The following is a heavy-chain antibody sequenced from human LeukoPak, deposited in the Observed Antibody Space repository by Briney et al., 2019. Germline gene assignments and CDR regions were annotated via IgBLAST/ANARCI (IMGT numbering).Heavy chain of an antibody. V-gene: IGHV1-18*01. J-gene: IGHJ1*01. CDR2: ISAYNGNT. Sequence: ASVKVSCTASGYTFTSYGISWVRQAPGQGLEWMGWISAYNGNTNYAQKLQGRVTMTTDTSTSTAYMELSSLRSEDTAVYYCASSGSKRYSYGYWGQGTLVTASS. CDR1: GYTFTSYG. CDR3: ASSGSKRYSYGY. D-gene: IGHD5-18*01.